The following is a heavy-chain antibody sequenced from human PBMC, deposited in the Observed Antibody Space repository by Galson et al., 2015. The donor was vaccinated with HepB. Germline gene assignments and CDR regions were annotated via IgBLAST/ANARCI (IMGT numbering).Heavy chain of an antibody. J-gene: IGHJ4*02. CDR1: GFRFSGYW. CDR3: VRDRGFGVDDY. V-gene: IGHV3-7*03. Sequence: SLRLSCAASGFRFSGYWMSWVRQAPGKGPEWVANMKTEGFVIRYADSVRGRFTISRDNPKNSMYLQMDSLRVEDTAVYYCVRDRGFGVDDYWGQGTLVTVSS. CDR2: MKTEGFVI. D-gene: IGHD3-3*01.